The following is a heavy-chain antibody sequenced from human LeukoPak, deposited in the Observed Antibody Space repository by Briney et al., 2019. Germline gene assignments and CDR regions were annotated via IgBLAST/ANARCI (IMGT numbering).Heavy chain of an antibody. Sequence: SETLSLTCTVSGGSISSYYWSWIRQPAGKGLEWIGRIYTSGSTNYNPSLKSRVTMSVDTSENQFSLKLSSVTAADTAVYYCAREGPSYYYGSGSYRTDKDLAWGPKNFDYWGQGTLVTVSS. CDR1: GGSISSYY. CDR3: AREGPSYYYGSGSYRTDKDLAWGPKNFDY. D-gene: IGHD3-10*01. V-gene: IGHV4-4*07. CDR2: IYTSGST. J-gene: IGHJ4*02.